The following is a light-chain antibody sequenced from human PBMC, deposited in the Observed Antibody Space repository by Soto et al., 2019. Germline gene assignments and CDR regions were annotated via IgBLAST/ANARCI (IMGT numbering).Light chain of an antibody. V-gene: IGLV1-44*01. CDR2: NSY. CDR3: EAWDASLNGYV. CDR1: SSNIGSKT. Sequence: QSVLTQPPSASGTPGQRVTISCSGSSSNIGSKTVNWYQQLPGTVPKLLIYNSYQRPSGVPDRFSGSKSGTSASLAISGLQSEDEADYYCEAWDASLNGYVFGAGTKLTVL. J-gene: IGLJ1*01.